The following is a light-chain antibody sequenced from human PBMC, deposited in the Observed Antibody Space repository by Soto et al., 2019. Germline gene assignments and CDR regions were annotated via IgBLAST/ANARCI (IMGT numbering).Light chain of an antibody. CDR1: SSDVGGYNY. CDR2: EVN. CDR3: SSYAGSNNFV. J-gene: IGLJ1*01. V-gene: IGLV2-8*01. Sequence: QSALTQPPSASGSPGQSVTISCTGTSSDVGGYNYVSWYQQHPGKAPKLMIYEVNKRPSVVPDRFSGSKSGNTASLTASGLQAEDEADYYCSSYAGSNNFVFGTWTKLTV.